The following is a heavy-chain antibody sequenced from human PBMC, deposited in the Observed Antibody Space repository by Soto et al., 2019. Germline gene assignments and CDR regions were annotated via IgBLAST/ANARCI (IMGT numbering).Heavy chain of an antibody. J-gene: IGHJ6*02. D-gene: IGHD2-15*01. CDR1: GYTFTGYY. CDR2: INPNSGGT. V-gene: IGHV1-2*04. CDR3: ARDRAYCSGGSCVPYYYYGMDV. Sequence: ASVKVSCKASGYTFTGYYMHWVRQAPGQGLEWMGWINPNSGGTNYAQKFQGWVTMTRDTSISTAYMELSRLRSDDTAVYYCARDRAYCSGGSCVPYYYYGMDVWGQGTTVTVSS.